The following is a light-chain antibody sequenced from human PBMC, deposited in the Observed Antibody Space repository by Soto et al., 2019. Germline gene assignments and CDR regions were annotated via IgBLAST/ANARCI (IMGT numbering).Light chain of an antibody. CDR1: SSDVGSYKL. V-gene: IGLV2-23*01. J-gene: IGLJ2*01. CDR3: CSYAGISPI. CDR2: EAN. Sequence: QSVLTQPASVSGSPGQSITISCTGTSSDVGSYKLVSWYQQHTGKAPKLMIYEANKRPSGVSNRFSASKSGNAASLTISGLRAEDEADYYCCSYAGISPIFGGGTQLTVL.